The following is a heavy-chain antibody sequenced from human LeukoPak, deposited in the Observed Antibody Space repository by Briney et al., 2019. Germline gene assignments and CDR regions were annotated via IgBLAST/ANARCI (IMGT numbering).Heavy chain of an antibody. J-gene: IGHJ4*02. Sequence: ASVKVSFKASGYTFTSYYMHWVRQAPGQGLEGMGIINPSGGSTSYAQKFQGRVTMTRDTSTSTVYMKLSSLRSEDTAVYYCARGTSYGDYADYWGQGTLITVSS. CDR2: INPSGGST. CDR1: GYTFTSYY. D-gene: IGHD4-17*01. V-gene: IGHV1-46*01. CDR3: ARGTSYGDYADY.